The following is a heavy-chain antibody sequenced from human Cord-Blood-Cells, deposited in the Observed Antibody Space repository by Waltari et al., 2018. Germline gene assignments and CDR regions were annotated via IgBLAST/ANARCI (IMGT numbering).Heavy chain of an antibody. Sequence: QVQLQQWGAGLLKPSETLSLTCAGYGGSFSGYYWSWIRQPPGKGLEWIGEINQSGSTNYNPSLKSRVTISVDTSKNQFSLKLSSVTAADTAVYYCAREDDIFAFDIWGQGTMVTVSS. CDR3: AREDDIFAFDI. D-gene: IGHD3-9*01. CDR2: INQSGST. CDR1: GGSFSGYY. J-gene: IGHJ3*02. V-gene: IGHV4-34*01.